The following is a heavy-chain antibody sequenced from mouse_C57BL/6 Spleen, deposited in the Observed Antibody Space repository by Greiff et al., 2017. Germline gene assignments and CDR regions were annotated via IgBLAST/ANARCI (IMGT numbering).Heavy chain of an antibody. CDR3: ARASITTVVAPYWYFDV. CDR1: GFTFSSYA. V-gene: IGHV5-4*03. J-gene: IGHJ1*03. D-gene: IGHD1-1*01. CDR2: ISDGGSYT. Sequence: EVKLMESGGGLVKPGGSLKLSCAASGFTFSSYAMSWVRQTPEKRLEWVATISDGGSYTYYPDNVKGRFTISRDNAKNNLYLQMSHLKSEDTAMYYCARASITTVVAPYWYFDVWGTGTTVTVSS.